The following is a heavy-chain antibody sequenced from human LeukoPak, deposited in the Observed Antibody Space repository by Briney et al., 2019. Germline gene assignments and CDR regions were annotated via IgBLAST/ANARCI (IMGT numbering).Heavy chain of an antibody. CDR2: IKGDGTTT. Sequence: PGGSLRLSCTASGFTFSGYWMHWVRHTPGKGLVWVSRIKGDGTTTSYADSVKGRFTISRDNAKNTLYLQMNSLRVEDTAVYYCARSDWFDPWGQGTLVTVSS. CDR3: ARSDWFDP. J-gene: IGHJ5*02. CDR1: GFTFSGYW. V-gene: IGHV3-74*01.